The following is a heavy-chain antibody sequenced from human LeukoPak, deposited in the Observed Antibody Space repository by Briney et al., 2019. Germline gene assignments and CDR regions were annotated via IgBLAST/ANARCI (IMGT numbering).Heavy chain of an antibody. CDR3: ARVAGYCSGGSCSYI. Sequence: SGTLSLTCAVSGGSISSSNWWSWVRQPPGKGLEWIGEIYHSGSTNYNPSLKSRVTISVDKSKNQFSLKLSSVTAADTAVYYCARVAGYCSGGSCSYIWGQGTMVTVSS. CDR2: IYHSGST. J-gene: IGHJ3*02. V-gene: IGHV4-4*02. D-gene: IGHD2-15*01. CDR1: GGSISSSNW.